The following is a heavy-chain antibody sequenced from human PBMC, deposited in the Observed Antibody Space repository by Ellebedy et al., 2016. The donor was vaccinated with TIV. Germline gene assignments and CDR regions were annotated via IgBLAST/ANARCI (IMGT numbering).Heavy chain of an antibody. Sequence: SETLSLXCTVSGGSISSYYWSWIRQPAGKGLEWIGRIYTSGSTNYNPSLKSRVTMSVDTSKNQFSLQLTSVTAADTAVYYCARLGYANSWSGTYYNHYGMDVWGQGTTVTVSS. J-gene: IGHJ6*02. CDR1: GGSISSYY. CDR2: IYTSGST. CDR3: ARLGYANSWSGTYYNHYGMDV. V-gene: IGHV4-4*07. D-gene: IGHD6-13*01.